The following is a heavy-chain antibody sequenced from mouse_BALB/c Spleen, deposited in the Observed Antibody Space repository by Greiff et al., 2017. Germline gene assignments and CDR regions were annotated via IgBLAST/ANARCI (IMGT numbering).Heavy chain of an antibody. CDR1: GFTFSSYG. D-gene: IGHD2-2*01. CDR3: AREGEWLPAFAY. J-gene: IGHJ3*01. V-gene: IGHV5-6*01. Sequence: EVHLVESGGDLVKPGGSLKLSCAASGFTFSSYGMSWVRQTPDKRLEWVATISSGGSYTYYPDCVKGRFTISRDNAKNTLYLQMSSLKSEDTAMYYCAREGEWLPAFAYWGQGTLVTVSA. CDR2: ISSGGSYT.